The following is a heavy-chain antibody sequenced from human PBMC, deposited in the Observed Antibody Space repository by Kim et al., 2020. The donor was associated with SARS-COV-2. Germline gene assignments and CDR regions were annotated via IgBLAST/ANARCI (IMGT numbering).Heavy chain of an antibody. CDR2: ISAYNGNT. CDR1: GYTFTSYG. V-gene: IGHV1-18*01. Sequence: ASVKVSCKASGYTFTSYGISWVRQAPGQGLEWMGWISAYNGNTNYAQKLQGRVTMTTDTSTSTAYMELRSLRSDDTAVYYCARMGESYDFWSGYYEDGGNNWFDPWGQGTLVTVSS. CDR3: ARMGESYDFWSGYYEDGGNNWFDP. J-gene: IGHJ5*02. D-gene: IGHD3-3*01.